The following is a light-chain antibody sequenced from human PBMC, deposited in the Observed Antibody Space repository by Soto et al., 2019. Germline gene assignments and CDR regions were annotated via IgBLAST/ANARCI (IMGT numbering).Light chain of an antibody. J-gene: IGKJ2*01. Sequence: DIPMTQSPSTLSASVGDRVTITCRASQSISSWLAWYQQKPGKAPKLLIYQASSLESGLPSRFSGSGSGTEFTLTISSLQPDDFATYYCQQYNSYPYTFGQGTKLEIK. V-gene: IGKV1-5*03. CDR3: QQYNSYPYT. CDR2: QAS. CDR1: QSISSW.